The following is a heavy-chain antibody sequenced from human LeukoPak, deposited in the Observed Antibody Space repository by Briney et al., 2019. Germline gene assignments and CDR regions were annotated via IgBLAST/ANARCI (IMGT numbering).Heavy chain of an antibody. CDR1: GFTFSSFS. V-gene: IGHV3-30*02. Sequence: GGSLRLSCAASGFTFSSFSMHWVRQAPGKGLEWVAFIRSDGSDKYYADSLKGRFTISTDNSKNTLYLQLNNLRTEDTAVYHCATRAFSSTTYGFGFWGQGSLVTVSS. CDR2: IRSDGSDK. CDR3: ATRAFSSTTYGFGF. J-gene: IGHJ4*02. D-gene: IGHD3-16*01.